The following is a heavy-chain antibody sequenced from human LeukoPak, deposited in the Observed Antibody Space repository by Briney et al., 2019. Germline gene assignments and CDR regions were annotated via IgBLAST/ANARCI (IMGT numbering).Heavy chain of an antibody. V-gene: IGHV4-39*01. Sequence: SETLSLTCTVSGGSISSSSYYWGWIRQPPGKGLEWIGSIYYSGSTYYNPSLKSRVTISVDTSKNQFSLKLSSVTAADTAVYYCATYYTNYDFWSGCYRGGYYFDYWGQGTLVTVSS. CDR3: ATYYTNYDFWSGCYRGGYYFDY. J-gene: IGHJ4*02. D-gene: IGHD3-3*01. CDR2: IYYSGST. CDR1: GGSISSSSYY.